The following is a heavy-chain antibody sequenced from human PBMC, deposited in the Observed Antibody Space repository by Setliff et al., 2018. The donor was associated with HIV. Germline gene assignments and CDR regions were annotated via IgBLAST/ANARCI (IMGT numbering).Heavy chain of an antibody. J-gene: IGHJ6*02. D-gene: IGHD1-26*01. CDR2: INPNTGDT. CDR3: ARKRVGFDGIDV. Sequence: ASVKVSCKASGYTFTAYSIQWVRQAPGQGLEWVGWINPNTGDTSYAENLQGWVTLTRDTSISTAYLEVRSDDTAVYYCARKRVGFDGIDVWGQGTTVTVSS. CDR1: GYTFTAYS. V-gene: IGHV1-2*04.